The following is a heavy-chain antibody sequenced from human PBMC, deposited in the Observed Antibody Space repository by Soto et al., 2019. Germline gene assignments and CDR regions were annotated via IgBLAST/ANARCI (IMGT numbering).Heavy chain of an antibody. Sequence: EVQLLESGGGLVQPGGSLRLSCAASGFTFSSYAMSWVRQAPGKGLEWVSAISGSGGSTYYADSVKGRFTISRDNSKKTLYLQMTSLRAEDTAVYYCAKTEKAVLRFSVTDYWGQGTLVTVSS. D-gene: IGHD3-3*01. CDR3: AKTEKAVLRFSVTDY. CDR2: ISGSGGST. V-gene: IGHV3-23*01. J-gene: IGHJ4*02. CDR1: GFTFSSYA.